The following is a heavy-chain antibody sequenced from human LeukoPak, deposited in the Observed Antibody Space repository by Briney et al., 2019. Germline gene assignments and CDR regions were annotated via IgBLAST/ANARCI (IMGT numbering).Heavy chain of an antibody. J-gene: IGHJ4*02. Sequence: PGGSLRLSCAASGFTFRNFAMTWVRQAPGKGLEWVSGISDNGDTTKYAESVKGRFIISRDNVKNTVYLQMNSLRAEDTAVYYCTKDDVAMIRGVIIKWGLGTLVTVSS. CDR2: ISDNGDTT. CDR3: TKDDVAMIRGVIIK. D-gene: IGHD3-10*01. CDR1: GFTFRNFA. V-gene: IGHV3-23*01.